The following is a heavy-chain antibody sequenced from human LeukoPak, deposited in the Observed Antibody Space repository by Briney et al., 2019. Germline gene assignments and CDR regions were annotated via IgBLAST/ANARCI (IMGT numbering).Heavy chain of an antibody. J-gene: IGHJ4*02. V-gene: IGHV3-23*01. D-gene: IGHD1-26*01. Sequence: GGSLRLSFAASGFTLSSHAMRWVRQARGKGVGRVSAFSGSGGSTNYADSVKGRFTISRDNSKNTLYLQMNSLRAEDTAVYYCAKGGLGVGARGQYFDYWGQGTLVTVSS. CDR2: FSGSGGST. CDR1: GFTLSSHA. CDR3: AKGGLGVGARGQYFDY.